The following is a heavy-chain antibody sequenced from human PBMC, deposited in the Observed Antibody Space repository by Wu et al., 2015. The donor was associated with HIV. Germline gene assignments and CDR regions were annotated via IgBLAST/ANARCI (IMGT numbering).Heavy chain of an antibody. V-gene: IGHV1-2*02. CDR1: GYTFTGYY. D-gene: IGHD1-14*01. CDR2: ITPKSGDS. Sequence: QVQLIQSGAELKKPGTSMKVSCWASGYTFTGYYIHWVRQAPGQGLEWMGWITPKSGDSKPSQKFQDRVTMTRDTSINTAFMELGNLTSDDTAVYYCARGRGWHYNAFEYWGQGSRGHRLV. J-gene: IGHJ4*02. CDR3: ARGRGWHYNAFEY.